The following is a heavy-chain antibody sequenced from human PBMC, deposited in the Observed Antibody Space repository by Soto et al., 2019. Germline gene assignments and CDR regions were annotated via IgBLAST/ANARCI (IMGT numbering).Heavy chain of an antibody. D-gene: IGHD3-3*02. V-gene: IGHV3-23*01. Sequence: VQLLESGGGLVHPGGSLRLSCEASGFTFSNYAMAWVRQTPGEGPEWVSTIGGGADIFYAESVKGRFIISRYDSRSTMYLQMDNLRVEDTAIYFCAKYSISYTGLFDAFDVWGQGTVVTVSS. J-gene: IGHJ3*01. CDR1: GFTFSNYA. CDR3: AKYSISYTGLFDAFDV. CDR2: IGGGADI.